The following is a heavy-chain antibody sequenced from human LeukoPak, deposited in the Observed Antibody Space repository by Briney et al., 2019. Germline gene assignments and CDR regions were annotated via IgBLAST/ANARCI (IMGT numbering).Heavy chain of an antibody. J-gene: IGHJ6*03. V-gene: IGHV4-59*01. CDR3: ARDRVYGSGTYTLDYYYYYMDV. Sequence: SXXLSLTCTVSGGSISSYYWSWIRQPPGKGLEWIGYIYYSGSTNYNPSLKSRVTISVDTSKNQFSLKLSSVTAADTAVYYCARDRVYGSGTYTLDYYYYYMDVWGKGTTVTVSS. D-gene: IGHD3-10*01. CDR1: GGSISSYY. CDR2: IYYSGST.